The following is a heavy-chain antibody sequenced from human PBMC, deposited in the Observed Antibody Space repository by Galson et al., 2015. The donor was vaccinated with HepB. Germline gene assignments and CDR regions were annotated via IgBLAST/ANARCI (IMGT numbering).Heavy chain of an antibody. Sequence: SLRLSCADSGFIFSNYYINWIRQAPGKGLEWVSYISSSGSTIYYADSVKGRFTISRDNAKNSLYLQMNSLRAEDTAVYYCAREWSYGGFDYWGQGTLVTVSS. CDR3: AREWSYGGFDY. CDR2: ISSSGSTI. CDR1: GFIFSNYY. D-gene: IGHD4/OR15-4a*01. V-gene: IGHV3-11*01. J-gene: IGHJ4*02.